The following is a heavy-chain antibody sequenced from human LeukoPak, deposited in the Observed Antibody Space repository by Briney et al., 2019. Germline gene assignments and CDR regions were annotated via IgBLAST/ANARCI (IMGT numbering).Heavy chain of an antibody. CDR2: MNPHSGNT. Sequence: ASVKVSCKDTGYTFPTYDLNWLPQVTGQGLEWMGWMNPHSGNTGYAQKFQGRLTITRNTSISTAYMELSSLRSDDTAVYYCATGVIVGATSIDYWGQGTLVTVSS. CDR1: GYTFPTYD. J-gene: IGHJ4*02. V-gene: IGHV1-8*03. D-gene: IGHD1-26*01. CDR3: ATGVIVGATSIDY.